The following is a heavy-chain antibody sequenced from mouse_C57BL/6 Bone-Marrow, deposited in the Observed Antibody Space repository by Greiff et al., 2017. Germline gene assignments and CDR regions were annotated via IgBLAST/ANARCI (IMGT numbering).Heavy chain of an antibody. CDR3: ARSDYSHCPWFAY. J-gene: IGHJ3*01. V-gene: IGHV1-69*01. Sequence: QVQLQQPGAELVMPGASVKLSCKASGYTFTSYWMHWVKPRPGQGLEWIGEIDPSASYTNYNQKFKGTSTLTVDKSSSTAYMQLSSLTSEDSAVYYCARSDYSHCPWFAYWGQGTLVTVAA. CDR1: GYTFTSYW. CDR2: IDPSASYT. D-gene: IGHD2-12*01.